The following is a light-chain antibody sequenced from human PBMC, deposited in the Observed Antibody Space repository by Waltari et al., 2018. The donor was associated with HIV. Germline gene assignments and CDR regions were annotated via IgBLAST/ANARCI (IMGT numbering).Light chain of an antibody. CDR1: SSDVGNYNL. J-gene: IGLJ1*01. CDR2: EVT. Sequence: HSALPQPASVSWPPGQSITISSPGASSDVGNYNLFSWYQQHPGKAPKLIIYEVTKRPSGISNRFSGSKSGNTASLTISGLQAEDEADYYCCSYAGSPYVLGSGTKVTVL. CDR3: CSYAGSPYV. V-gene: IGLV2-23*02.